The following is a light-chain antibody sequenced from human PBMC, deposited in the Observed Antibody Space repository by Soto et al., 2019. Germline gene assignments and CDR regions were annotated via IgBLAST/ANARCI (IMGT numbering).Light chain of an antibody. CDR1: QSLRSS. V-gene: IGKV3-15*01. J-gene: IGKJ4*01. Sequence: ETMMTQSPDTLSVSLGERATLSCRASQSLRSSLAWYQQKPGQAPRLLIYDASTRATGIPARFSGSGSGTDFTLTISGLQSEDFAVYFCQQRRDWLSFGGGTKVEIK. CDR2: DAS. CDR3: QQRRDWLS.